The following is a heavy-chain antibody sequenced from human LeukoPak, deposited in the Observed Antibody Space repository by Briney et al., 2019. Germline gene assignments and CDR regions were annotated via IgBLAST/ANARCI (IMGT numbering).Heavy chain of an antibody. J-gene: IGHJ5*02. V-gene: IGHV4-38-2*02. CDR2: IYYSGST. D-gene: IGHD3-22*01. Sequence: SETLSLTCTVSGYSISSGYYWGWIRQPPGKGLEWIGSIYYSGSTYYNPSLKSRVTISVDTSKNQFSLKLSSVTAADTAVYYCARDSDHVVVVSPNWFDPWGQGTLVTVSS. CDR1: GYSISSGYY. CDR3: ARDSDHVVVVSPNWFDP.